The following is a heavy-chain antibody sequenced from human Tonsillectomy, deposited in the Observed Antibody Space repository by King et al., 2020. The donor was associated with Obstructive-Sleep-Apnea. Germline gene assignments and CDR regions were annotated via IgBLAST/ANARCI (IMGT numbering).Heavy chain of an antibody. Sequence: VQLQESGPGLVKPSETLSLTCTVSGGSINSYYWNWILQPPGKGLEWIGYIYYSGGTNYNPSLKSRVTISVDTSKKQFSLTLSSVTAADTAVYYCARYTANSFDYWGQGTLVTVSS. D-gene: IGHD5-18*01. CDR2: IYYSGGT. CDR3: ARYTANSFDY. CDR1: GGSINSYY. J-gene: IGHJ4*02. V-gene: IGHV4-59*08.